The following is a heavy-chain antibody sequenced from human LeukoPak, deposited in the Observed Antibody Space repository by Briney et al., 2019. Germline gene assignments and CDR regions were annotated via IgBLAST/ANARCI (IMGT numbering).Heavy chain of an antibody. D-gene: IGHD1/OR15-1a*01. Sequence: GGSLRLSCAASGFTFSSYSMNWVRQAPGKGLEWVSSISSSSSYIYYADSVKGRFTIPRDNAKNSLYLQMNSLRTEDTAVYYCGRIAINANNGMDVWGQGTTVTVSS. CDR3: GRIAINANNGMDV. CDR2: ISSSSSYI. V-gene: IGHV3-21*04. CDR1: GFTFSSYS. J-gene: IGHJ6*02.